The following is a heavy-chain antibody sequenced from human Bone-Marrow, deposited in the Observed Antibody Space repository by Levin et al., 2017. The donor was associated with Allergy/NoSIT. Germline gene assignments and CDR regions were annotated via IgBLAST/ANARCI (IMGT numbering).Heavy chain of an antibody. V-gene: IGHV4-59*01. D-gene: IGHD3-16*01. CDR3: AGGVGTTHFQH. Sequence: NPSETLSLTCSVSGGYISSYYWSWIRQPPGKGLEWIAYIYHSGSTNYNPSLKSRVTISVDRSKKQFSLKLNSVTAADTAVYYCAGGVGTTHFQHWGQGTLVTVSS. CDR2: IYHSGST. CDR1: GGYISSYY. J-gene: IGHJ1*01.